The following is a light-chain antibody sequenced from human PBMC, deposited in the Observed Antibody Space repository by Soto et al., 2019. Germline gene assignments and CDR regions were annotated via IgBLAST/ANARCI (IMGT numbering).Light chain of an antibody. CDR3: QSYDSSLSGYV. J-gene: IGLJ1*01. CDR1: SSNIGAGYD. CDR2: GDT. V-gene: IGLV1-40*01. Sequence: QSVLTQPPSVSGAPGQRVTISCTGNSSNIGAGYDVHWYQQLPGTAPKLLIYGDTNRPSGVPDRFSGSKSGTSASLAITGLQAEDEADYYCQSYDSSLSGYVFGTGTNSPS.